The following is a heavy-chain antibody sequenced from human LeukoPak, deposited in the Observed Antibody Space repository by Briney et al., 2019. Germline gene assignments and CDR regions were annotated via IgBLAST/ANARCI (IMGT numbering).Heavy chain of an antibody. J-gene: IGHJ4*02. CDR3: ARVCGYRSSWFDY. Sequence: ASVKVSCKASGYTFTGYYMHWVRQAPGQGLEWMGWINPNSGGTNYAQKFQGRVTMTRDTSISTAYMELSRLRSDDTAVYYCARVCGYRSSWFDYWGQGTLVTVSS. V-gene: IGHV1-2*02. D-gene: IGHD6-13*01. CDR2: INPNSGGT. CDR1: GYTFTGYY.